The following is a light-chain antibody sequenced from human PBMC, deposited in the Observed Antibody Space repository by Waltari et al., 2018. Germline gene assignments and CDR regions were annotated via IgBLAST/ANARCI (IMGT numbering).Light chain of an antibody. J-gene: IGKJ2*01. V-gene: IGKV1-9*01. CDR3: QQLNSYPHT. Sequence: DIQLTQSPSFLSASVGDRVTITCRASQGIGSYLVWYQQKPGKAPKLLIYAASTLQSGVPSRFSGSGSGTEFTLTISSLQPEDFATYYCQQLNSYPHTFGRGTKLEIK. CDR1: QGIGSY. CDR2: AAS.